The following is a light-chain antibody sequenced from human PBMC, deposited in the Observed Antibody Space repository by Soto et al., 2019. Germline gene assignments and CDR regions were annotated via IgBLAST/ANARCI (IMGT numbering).Light chain of an antibody. J-gene: IGKJ4*01. CDR3: QQTYTTLS. Sequence: DIQVTQSPSSLSASVGDRVTITCRASQSINTYLNWYQQKPGKAPKLLIYTASNLRSGVPSRFRGSGPGTDFTLTISGLEPEDFATYYCQQTYTTLSFGGGTKVEI. V-gene: IGKV1-39*01. CDR2: TAS. CDR1: QSINTY.